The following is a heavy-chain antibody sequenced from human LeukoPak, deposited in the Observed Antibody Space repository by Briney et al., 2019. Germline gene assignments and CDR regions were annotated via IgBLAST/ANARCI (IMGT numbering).Heavy chain of an antibody. V-gene: IGHV4-4*02. J-gene: IGHJ4*02. CDR2: IYHSGST. CDR3: ARRSRIVGAPTL. D-gene: IGHD1-26*01. Sequence: SETLSLTCAASGGSISSSNWWSWVRQPPGKGLEWIGEIYHSGSTNYNPSLKSRVTISVDTSKNQFSLKLSSATAADTAVYYCARRSRIVGAPTLWGQGTLVTVSS. CDR1: GGSISSSNW.